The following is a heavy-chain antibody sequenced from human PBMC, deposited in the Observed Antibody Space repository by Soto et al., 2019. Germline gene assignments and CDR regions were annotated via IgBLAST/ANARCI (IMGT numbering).Heavy chain of an antibody. CDR2: IIPILGTA. CDR1: GGTFSSYA. Sequence: QVQLVQSGAEVKKPGSSVKVSCKASGGTFSSYAISWVRQAPGQGLEWMGGIIPILGTANYAQQFQGRVTTTADEYTSTVYLALESLRSEDTAVYYCATYGDSRELIYHFDYWGQGTLVTVSS. V-gene: IGHV1-69*01. J-gene: IGHJ4*02. D-gene: IGHD4-17*01. CDR3: ATYGDSRELIYHFDY.